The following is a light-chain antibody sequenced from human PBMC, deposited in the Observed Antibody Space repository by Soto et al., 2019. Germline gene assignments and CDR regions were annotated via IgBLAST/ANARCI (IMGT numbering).Light chain of an antibody. CDR3: TSYTSSSTRV. J-gene: IGLJ1*01. Sequence: QSALTQPASVSGSPGQSITISCTGTSSDVGGYNYVSWYQQHPGKAPKLMIYEVNNRPSGVSNRFSGSKSGNTASLTISGLQAEDEADYYCTSYTSSSTRVFGSGTKV. CDR1: SSDVGGYNY. V-gene: IGLV2-14*01. CDR2: EVN.